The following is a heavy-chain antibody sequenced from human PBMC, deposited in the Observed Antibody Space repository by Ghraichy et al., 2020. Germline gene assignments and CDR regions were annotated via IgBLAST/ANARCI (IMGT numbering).Heavy chain of an antibody. V-gene: IGHV1-46*01. CDR1: GYTFTSYY. CDR2: INPSGGST. Sequence: ASVKVSCKASGYTFTSYYMHWVRQAPGQGLEWMGIINPSGGSTSYAQKFQGRVTMTRDTSTSTVYMELSSLRSEDTAVYYCARDGNTYYYGSGSYPYYYYMDVWGKGTTVTVSS. D-gene: IGHD3-10*01. CDR3: ARDGNTYYYGSGSYPYYYYMDV. J-gene: IGHJ6*03.